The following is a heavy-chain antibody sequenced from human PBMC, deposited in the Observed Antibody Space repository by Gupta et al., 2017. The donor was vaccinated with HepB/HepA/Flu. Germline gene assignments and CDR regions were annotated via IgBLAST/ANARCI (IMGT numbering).Heavy chain of an antibody. J-gene: IGHJ5*02. V-gene: IGHV4-34*01. CDR3: ARGQMVRGVIMLSWFDP. Sequence: VQLQQWGAGLLKPSETLSLTCAVYGGAFSGYSWVWVRPPPGKGLEWIGEINHSGSTNYNPSLKSRVTISVDTSKNQFSLKLSSVTAADTAVYYCARGQMVRGVIMLSWFDPWGQGTLVTVSS. CDR1: GGAFSGYS. CDR2: INHSGST. D-gene: IGHD3-10*01.